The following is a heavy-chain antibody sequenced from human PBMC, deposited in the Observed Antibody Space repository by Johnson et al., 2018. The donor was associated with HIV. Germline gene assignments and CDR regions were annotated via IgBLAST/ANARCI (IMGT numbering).Heavy chain of an antibody. J-gene: IGHJ3*01. D-gene: IGHD1-26*01. Sequence: QVQLLASGGGLVKPGGSLRLSCAASGFTFSDYYMTWIRQAPGKGLEWVSYISTNVNDMYYADSVKGRFTISRDNAKNSLFLQMNSLRAEDTAVYYCAREGELDAFDVWGQGTMVTVSS. V-gene: IGHV3-11*04. CDR3: AREGELDAFDV. CDR1: GFTFSDYY. CDR2: ISTNVNDM.